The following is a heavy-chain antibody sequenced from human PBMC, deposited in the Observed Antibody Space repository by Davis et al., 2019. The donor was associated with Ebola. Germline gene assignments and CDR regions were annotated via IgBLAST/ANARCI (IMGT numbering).Heavy chain of an antibody. CDR1: GGTFSSYA. V-gene: IGHV1-69*10. D-gene: IGHD2-15*01. CDR2: INAGNGNT. Sequence: SVKVSCKASGGTFSSYAISWVRQAPGQGLEWMGWINAGNGNTKYSQKFQGRVTITADKSTSTAYMELSSLRSEDTAVYYCARGEIVVVVAATGYFDYWGQGTLVTVSS. CDR3: ARGEIVVVVAATGYFDY. J-gene: IGHJ4*02.